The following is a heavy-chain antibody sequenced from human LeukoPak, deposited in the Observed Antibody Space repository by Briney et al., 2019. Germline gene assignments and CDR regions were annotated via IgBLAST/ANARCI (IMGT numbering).Heavy chain of an antibody. J-gene: IGHJ4*03. V-gene: IGHV2-5*02. Sequence: SGPTLVNPTQTLTLTCTFSGFSLSTSGVGVGWIRQPPGKALEWLAVIYWDDDKRYSPSLQSRLTITKDTSRNQVVLTMTNMDPVDTATYYCAHRPPGVISGWNNCYFGNWAPGTLVTVSS. CDR1: GFSLSTSGVG. D-gene: IGHD1/OR15-1a*01. CDR2: IYWDDDK. CDR3: AHRPPGVISGWNNCYFGN.